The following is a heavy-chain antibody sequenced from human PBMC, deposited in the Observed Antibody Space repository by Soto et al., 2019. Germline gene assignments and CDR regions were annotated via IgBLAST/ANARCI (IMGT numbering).Heavy chain of an antibody. V-gene: IGHV3-23*01. CDR2: ISGSGGST. CDR1: GFTFSSYA. CDR3: AKDRGITMIVVVNTSDH. J-gene: IGHJ4*02. D-gene: IGHD3-22*01. Sequence: GGSLRLSCAASGFTFSSYAMSWVRQAPGKGLEWVSAISGSGGSTYYADSVKGRFTISRDNSKNTLYLQMNSLRAEDTAVYYCAKDRGITMIVVVNTSDHWGQGTLVTVSS.